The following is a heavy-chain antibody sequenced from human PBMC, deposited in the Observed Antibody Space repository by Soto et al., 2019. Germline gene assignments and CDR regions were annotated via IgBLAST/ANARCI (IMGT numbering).Heavy chain of an antibody. CDR2: INAGNDNT. V-gene: IGHV1-3*01. CDR1: GYTFTSYA. J-gene: IGHJ5*02. CDR3: ARLNYDFWSGYYLNWFDP. Sequence: ASVKVSCKASGYTFTSYAMHWVRQAPGQRLEWMGWINAGNDNTKYSQKFQGRVTITRDTSASTAYMELSSLRSEDTAVYYCARLNYDFWSGYYLNWFDPWGQGTLVTVSS. D-gene: IGHD3-3*01.